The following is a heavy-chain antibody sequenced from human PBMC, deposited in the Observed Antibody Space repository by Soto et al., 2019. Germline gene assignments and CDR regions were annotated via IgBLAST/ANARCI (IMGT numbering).Heavy chain of an antibody. CDR2: INTKTGGT. Sequence: QVHLVQSGAEVKKPGASVKVSCKASGYSFTDYYMHWVRQAPGQGLEWMGWINTKTGGTNYAQRVQGMVTMTGDTSINTASRELSRLRSDDTAVYYCARVGPTGWFDPWGQGTVVTVSS. V-gene: IGHV1-2*02. CDR1: GYSFTDYY. CDR3: ARVGPTGWFDP. J-gene: IGHJ5*02.